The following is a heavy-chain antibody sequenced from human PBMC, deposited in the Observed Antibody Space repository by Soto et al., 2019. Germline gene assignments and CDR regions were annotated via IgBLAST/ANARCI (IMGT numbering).Heavy chain of an antibody. CDR2: ISYDGSNK. CDR3: ARGGGIADYYYYGMDV. J-gene: IGHJ6*02. D-gene: IGHD6-13*01. CDR1: GFTFSSYA. V-gene: IGHV3-30-3*01. Sequence: GGSLRLSCAASGFTFSSYAMHWVRQAPGKGLEWVEVISYDGSNKYYADSVKGRFTISRDNSKNTLYLQMNSLRAEDTAVYYRARGGGIADYYYYGMDVWGQGTTVTVSS.